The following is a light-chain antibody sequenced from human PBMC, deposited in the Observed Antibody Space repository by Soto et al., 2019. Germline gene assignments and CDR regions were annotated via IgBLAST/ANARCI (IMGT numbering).Light chain of an antibody. J-gene: IGKJ3*01. CDR2: AAS. V-gene: IGKV1-39*01. CDR3: QQSYSTLFT. Sequence: DIQMTQSPSSLSASVGDRVTITCRASQTIIRYLNWYQQKPGRAPNLLIYAASSLQSGVPSRFRGRGSGTEFTLTISSLQPEDCATDYCQQSYSTLFTFGPGTKVEIK. CDR1: QTIIRY.